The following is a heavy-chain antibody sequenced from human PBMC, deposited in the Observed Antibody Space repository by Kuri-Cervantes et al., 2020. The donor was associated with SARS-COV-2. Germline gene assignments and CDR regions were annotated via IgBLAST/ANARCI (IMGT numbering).Heavy chain of an antibody. D-gene: IGHD2-2*01. CDR3: ARQEGCSSTSCYGDAFDI. CDR2: IYPGDSDT. J-gene: IGHJ3*02. CDR1: GYSFTSYW. V-gene: IGHV5-51*01. Sequence: GESLKISCKGSGYSFTSYWIGWVRQMPGKGLEWVGIIYPGDSDTRYSPSFQGQVTISADKSISTAYLQWSSLKASDTAMYYCARQEGCSSTSCYGDAFDIWGQGTMVTVSS.